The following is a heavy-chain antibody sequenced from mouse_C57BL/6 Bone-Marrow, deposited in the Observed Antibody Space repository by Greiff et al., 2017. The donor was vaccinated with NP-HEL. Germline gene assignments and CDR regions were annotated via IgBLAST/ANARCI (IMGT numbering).Heavy chain of an antibody. CDR1: GYTFTDYY. Sequence: VQLQQSGPVLVKPGASVKMSCKASGYTFTDYYMNWVKQSHGKSLEWIGVINPYNGGTSYNQKFKGKATLTVDKSSSTAYMELNSLTSEDSAVYYCASLDDYAWFAYWGQGTLVTVSA. J-gene: IGHJ3*01. V-gene: IGHV1-19*01. CDR3: ASLDDYAWFAY. CDR2: INPYNGGT. D-gene: IGHD2-4*01.